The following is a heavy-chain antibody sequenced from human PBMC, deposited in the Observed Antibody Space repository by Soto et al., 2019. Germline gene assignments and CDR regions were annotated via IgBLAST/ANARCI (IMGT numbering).Heavy chain of an antibody. V-gene: IGHV4-34*01. Sequence: SETLSLTCAVYGGSFSGYYWSWIRQPPGKGLEWIGEINHSGSTNYNPSLKSRVTISVDTSKNQFSLKLSSVTAADTAVYYCARGLVVVVAAANWFDPWGQGTLVTVFS. J-gene: IGHJ5*02. CDR3: ARGLVVVVAAANWFDP. D-gene: IGHD2-15*01. CDR2: INHSGST. CDR1: GGSFSGYY.